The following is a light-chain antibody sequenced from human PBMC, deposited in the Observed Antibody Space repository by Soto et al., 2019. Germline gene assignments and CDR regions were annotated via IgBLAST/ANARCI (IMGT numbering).Light chain of an antibody. CDR2: AAS. CDR1: QSISSN. V-gene: IGKV3-20*01. CDR3: HPYDTSPRT. J-gene: IGKJ1*01. Sequence: EIVLTQFPAILSLSPGERSTLSCRASQSISSNLAWYQQKNGQTPRILIYAASSRATGITDRFSGSGSGTDFTLTISRLEPEDFAVYYCHPYDTSPRTVGPVTKVEIK.